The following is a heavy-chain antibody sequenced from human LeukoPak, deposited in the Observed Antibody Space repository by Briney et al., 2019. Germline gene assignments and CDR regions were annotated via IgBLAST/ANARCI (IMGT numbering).Heavy chain of an antibody. V-gene: IGHV4-59*01. CDR2: IYYSGST. J-gene: IGHJ4*02. Sequence: SETLSLTCTVSGGSISSYYWSWIRQPPGKGLEWIGYIYYSGSTNYNPSLKSRVTMSVDTSKNQFSLKLSSVTAADTAVYYCARHTIAGYSSSWYDYWGQGTLVTVSS. CDR3: ARHTIAGYSSSWYDY. CDR1: GGSISSYY. D-gene: IGHD6-13*01.